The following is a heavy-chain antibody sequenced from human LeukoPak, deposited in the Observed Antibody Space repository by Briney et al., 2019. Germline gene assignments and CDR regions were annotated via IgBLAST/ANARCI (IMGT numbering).Heavy chain of an antibody. J-gene: IGHJ6*03. CDR1: GFTFSSYE. CDR2: ISNSGSTI. D-gene: IGHD4-23*01. CDR3: GGEVVTPIPGYYYYYMDV. Sequence: GGSLRLSCAASGFTFSSYEMNWVRQAPGKGLEWVSYISNSGSTIYYTDSVKGRFTISRDNAKNSLYLQMNSLRAEDTAVYYCGGEVVTPIPGYYYYYMDVWGKGTTVTVSS. V-gene: IGHV3-48*03.